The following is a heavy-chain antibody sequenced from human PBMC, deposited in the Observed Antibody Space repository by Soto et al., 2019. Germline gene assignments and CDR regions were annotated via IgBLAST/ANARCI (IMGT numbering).Heavy chain of an antibody. Sequence: PSETLSLTCIVSGESISSSSYYWGWIRQPPGKGLEWIGSIYYSGRTYYNPSLKSRATISIDTSKNQFSLKLSSVTATDTAVYYCARQRTTVVTQAYFDHWGQGALVTVSS. V-gene: IGHV4-39*01. CDR3: ARQRTTVVTQAYFDH. J-gene: IGHJ4*02. CDR2: IYYSGRT. CDR1: GESISSSSYY. D-gene: IGHD2-21*02.